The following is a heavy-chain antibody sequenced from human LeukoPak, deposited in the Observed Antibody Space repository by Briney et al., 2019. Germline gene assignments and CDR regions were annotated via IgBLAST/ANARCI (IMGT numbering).Heavy chain of an antibody. V-gene: IGHV3-21*06. CDR3: ARDPPIAAAVPDY. CDR1: GFTFSSYR. J-gene: IGHJ4*02. CDR2: ISSSSSYI. Sequence: GGSLRLSCAASGFTFSSYRVNWVRQAPGKGLEWVSSISSSSSYIYYADSVKGRFTISRDNAKNLLYLQMNSLRAEDTAVYYCARDPPIAAAVPDYWGQGTLVTVSS. D-gene: IGHD6-13*01.